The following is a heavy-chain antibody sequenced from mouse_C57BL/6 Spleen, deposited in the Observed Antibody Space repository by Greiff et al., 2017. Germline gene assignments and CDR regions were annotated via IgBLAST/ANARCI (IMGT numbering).Heavy chain of an antibody. CDR1: GYTFTSYW. J-gene: IGHJ4*01. CDR3: ARQDYDAMDY. Sequence: VQLQQSGAELVMPGASVKLSCKASGYTFTSYWMHWVKQRPGQGLEWIGEIDPSDSYTNYNQKFKGKSTLTVDKSSSTAYMQLSSLTSEDSAVYYCARQDYDAMDYWGQGTSVTVSS. CDR2: IDPSDSYT. V-gene: IGHV1-69*01.